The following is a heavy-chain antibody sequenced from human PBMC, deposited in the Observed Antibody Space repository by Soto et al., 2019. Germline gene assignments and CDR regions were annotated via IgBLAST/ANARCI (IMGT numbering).Heavy chain of an antibody. D-gene: IGHD3-22*01. J-gene: IGHJ4*02. V-gene: IGHV1-46*01. Sequence: ASVKVSCKASGYTFTSYYMHWVRQAPGQGLEWMGIINPSGGSTSYAQKFQGRVTMTRDTSTSTVYMELSSLRSEDTAMYYCARVLRRYYYDSSGPGYWGQGTLVTVSS. CDR3: ARVLRRYYYDSSGPGY. CDR2: INPSGGST. CDR1: GYTFTSYY.